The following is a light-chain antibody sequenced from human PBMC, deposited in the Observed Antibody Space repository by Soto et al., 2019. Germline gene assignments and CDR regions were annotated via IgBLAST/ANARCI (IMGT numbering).Light chain of an antibody. V-gene: IGLV2-14*01. Sequence: QSALTQPASVSRSPGQSITISCTGTSSDVGGYNYVSWYQQHPGKAPKLMIYEVNNRPSGVSNRFSGSKSGNTASLTISGLQAEDEADYYCSSYTTSSTRVFGGGTKLTVL. J-gene: IGLJ3*02. CDR2: EVN. CDR1: SSDVGGYNY. CDR3: SSYTTSSTRV.